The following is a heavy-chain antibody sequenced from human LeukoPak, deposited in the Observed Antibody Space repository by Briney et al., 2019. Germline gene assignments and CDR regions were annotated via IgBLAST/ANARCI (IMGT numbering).Heavy chain of an antibody. Sequence: ASVKVSCKASGYTFTSYGISWVRQAPGQGLEWMGWINPNSGGTNYAQKFQGRVTMTRDTSIGTAYMELSRLRSDDTAVYYCARVWGDTAMVDYWGQGTLVTVSS. CDR3: ARVWGDTAMVDY. CDR1: GYTFTSYG. V-gene: IGHV1-2*02. D-gene: IGHD5-18*01. CDR2: INPNSGGT. J-gene: IGHJ4*02.